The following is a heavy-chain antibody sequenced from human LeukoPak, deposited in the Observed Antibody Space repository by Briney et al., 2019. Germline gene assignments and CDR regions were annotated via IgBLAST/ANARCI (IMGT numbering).Heavy chain of an antibody. CDR3: ARARVKPYSSSWYVPDRYFQH. CDR1: GGSFSGYY. Sequence: SETLSLTCAVYGGSFSGYYWSWIRQPPGKGLEWIGEINHSGSTNYNPSLKSRVTISVDTSKNQFSLKLSSVTAADTAVYYCARARVKPYSSSWYVPDRYFQHWGQGTLVTVSS. D-gene: IGHD6-13*01. V-gene: IGHV4-34*01. J-gene: IGHJ1*01. CDR2: INHSGST.